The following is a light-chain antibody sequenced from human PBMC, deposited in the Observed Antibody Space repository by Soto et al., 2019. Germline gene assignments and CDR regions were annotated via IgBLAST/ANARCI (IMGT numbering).Light chain of an antibody. CDR3: RSYAGSSTYV. V-gene: IGLV2-14*01. J-gene: IGLJ1*01. CDR2: EVS. Sequence: QSALTQPASVSGSPGQSITISCTGTSSDVGGYIYVSWYQQHPGKAPKLMIFEVSNRPSGVSNRFTGSKSGNTASLTISGLQAEDEANYYCRSYAGSSTYVFGTGTKVTVL. CDR1: SSDVGGYIY.